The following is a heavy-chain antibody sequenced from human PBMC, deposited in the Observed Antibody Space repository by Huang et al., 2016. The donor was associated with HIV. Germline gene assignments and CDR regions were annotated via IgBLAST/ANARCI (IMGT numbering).Heavy chain of an antibody. CDR1: GLTFSRYW. V-gene: IGHV3-7*01. Sequence: EVQLVESGGGLVHPGGSLRLSCAASGLTFSRYWMSWVRQVPGKGLEWVANINPEGSEKVYVDSVTGRFTISRDNAKNSLYLQMNSLRAEDTAIYYCARAGTTVVIFDSWGQGTLVTVSS. D-gene: IGHD4-17*01. CDR2: INPEGSEK. CDR3: ARAGTTVVIFDS. J-gene: IGHJ4*02.